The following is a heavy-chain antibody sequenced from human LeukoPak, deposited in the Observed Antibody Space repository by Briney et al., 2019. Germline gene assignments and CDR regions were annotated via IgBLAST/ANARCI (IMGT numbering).Heavy chain of an antibody. Sequence: GESLKISCKGSGYTFAPYWIGWVRQMPGKGLEWMGRIDPSDSYTNYSPSFQGHVTISADKSISTAYLQWSSLTASDTAMYYCARDYGANHWYFDPWGRGTLVTVSS. CDR1: GYTFAPYW. D-gene: IGHD4-23*01. J-gene: IGHJ2*01. CDR3: ARDYGANHWYFDP. V-gene: IGHV5-10-1*01. CDR2: IDPSDSYT.